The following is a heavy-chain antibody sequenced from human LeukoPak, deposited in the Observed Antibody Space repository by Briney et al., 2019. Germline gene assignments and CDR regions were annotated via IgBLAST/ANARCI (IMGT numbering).Heavy chain of an antibody. CDR3: ARAPGITLYYYYGMDV. CDR2: IKQDGSEK. D-gene: IGHD3-10*01. J-gene: IGHJ6*02. CDR1: GFTFSSYW. V-gene: IGHV3-7*01. Sequence: GGSLRLSCAASGFTFSSYWMSWVRQAPGKGLEWVANIKQDGSEKYYVDSVKGRFTISRDNAKNPLYLQMNSLRAEGTAVYYCARAPGITLYYYYGMDVWGQGTTVTVSS.